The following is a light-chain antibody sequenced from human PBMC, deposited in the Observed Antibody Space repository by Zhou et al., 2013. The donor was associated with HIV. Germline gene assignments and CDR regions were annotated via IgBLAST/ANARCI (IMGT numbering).Light chain of an antibody. CDR3: QQYGSSLT. Sequence: EIVLTQSPGTLSLSPGERATLSCRASQSVSSFLAWYQHKPGQAPRLLIYGASSRAAGIPDRFSGSGSATDFTLTINRLEPEDFAVYSCQQYGSSLTFGGGTKVEIK. V-gene: IGKV3-20*01. CDR1: QSVSSF. J-gene: IGKJ4*01. CDR2: GAS.